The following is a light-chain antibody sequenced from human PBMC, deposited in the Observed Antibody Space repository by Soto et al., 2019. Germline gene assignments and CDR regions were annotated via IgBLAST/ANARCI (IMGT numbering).Light chain of an antibody. Sequence: DIQMTQSPSSLSADVGDRVTITCQASQAISNYLNWFQQRPGRAPNLLISDASDLEGGVPSRFSGSGSGTDFTLTISSLQPEDFATDYCQQFFDFPFTFGQGTKLETK. V-gene: IGKV1-33*01. CDR2: DAS. CDR1: QAISNY. J-gene: IGKJ2*01. CDR3: QQFFDFPFT.